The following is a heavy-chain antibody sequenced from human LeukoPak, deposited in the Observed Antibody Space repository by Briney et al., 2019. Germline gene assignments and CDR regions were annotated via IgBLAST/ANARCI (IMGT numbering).Heavy chain of an antibody. Sequence: PGGSLRPSCTASGFTFSRYWMSWVRQAPGKGLEWVANINEDGNKKYYVDSVKGRFTISRDNAKNSLYLQMNSLRAEDTAVYYCAELGITMIGGVWGKGTTVTISS. V-gene: IGHV3-7*01. CDR1: GFTFSRYW. CDR3: AELGITMIGGV. D-gene: IGHD3-10*02. CDR2: INEDGNKK. J-gene: IGHJ6*04.